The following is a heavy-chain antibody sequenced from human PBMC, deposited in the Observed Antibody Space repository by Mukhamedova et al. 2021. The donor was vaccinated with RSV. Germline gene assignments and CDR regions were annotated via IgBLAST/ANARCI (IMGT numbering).Heavy chain of an antibody. Sequence: ISSSSSYIYYADSVKGRFTISRDNAKNSLYLQMNSLRAEDTAVYYCARLGGGLESCADYWGQGTLVTVSS. V-gene: IGHV3-21*01. J-gene: IGHJ4*02. CDR3: ARLGGGLESCADY. D-gene: IGHD1-1*01. CDR2: ISSSSSYI.